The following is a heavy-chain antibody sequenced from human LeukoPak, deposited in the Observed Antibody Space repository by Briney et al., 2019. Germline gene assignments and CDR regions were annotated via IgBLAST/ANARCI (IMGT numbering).Heavy chain of an antibody. CDR2: MNPNSGNT. Sequence: ASVKVSCKGSGYNFINYNINWVRQASGQGPEWMGWMNPNSGNTGYAQKFQGRVTMTRDTSISTAYMELSRLRSDDTAVYYCARGPGFKANYYYYMDVWGKGTTVTISS. V-gene: IGHV1-8*01. CDR1: GYNFINYN. J-gene: IGHJ6*03. CDR3: ARGPGFKANYYYYMDV. D-gene: IGHD1-26*01.